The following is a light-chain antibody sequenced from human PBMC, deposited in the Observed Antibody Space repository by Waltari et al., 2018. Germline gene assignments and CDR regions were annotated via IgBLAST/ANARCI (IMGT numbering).Light chain of an antibody. V-gene: IGKV1-39*01. CDR1: ESISTY. CDR3: QQSYNTPLT. CDR2: DAS. Sequence: DIQMTPSPSSLSASVGDRVTITCRASESISTYLNWYQKKPGKAPNLLIFDASTLHPGVPSRFSGRGFRTEFTLTISNLQPEDFATYFCQQSYNTPLTFGGGTKVDIK. J-gene: IGKJ4*01.